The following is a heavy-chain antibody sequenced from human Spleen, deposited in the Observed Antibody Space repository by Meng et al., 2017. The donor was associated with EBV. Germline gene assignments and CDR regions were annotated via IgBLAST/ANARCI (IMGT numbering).Heavy chain of an antibody. CDR3: ARDEGYSSGYWFDP. D-gene: IGHD6-19*01. V-gene: IGHV1-69*06. J-gene: IGHJ5*02. CDR2: IIPIFGTA. CDR1: GGTFSSYA. Sequence: QGQVVHVGGAGTRLGCPVKVSCKASGGTFSSYAISWVRQAPGQGLEWMGGIIPIFGTANYAQKFQGRVTITADKSTSTAYMELSSLRSEDTAVYYCARDEGYSSGYWFDPWGQGTLVTVSS.